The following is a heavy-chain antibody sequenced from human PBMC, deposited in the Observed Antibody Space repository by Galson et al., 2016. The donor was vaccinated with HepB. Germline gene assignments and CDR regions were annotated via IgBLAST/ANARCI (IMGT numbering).Heavy chain of an antibody. Sequence: SETLSLTCTVSGDAISSNHWWSWVRQPPGKGLEWIAEIYHYGSINYNPTLKSRVTISVDKSKNHFSLKLSSLTAEDTAVYYCARSVIGGAIRYFDSWGQGTLVTVSS. CDR2: IYHYGSI. V-gene: IGHV4-4*02. J-gene: IGHJ4*02. CDR3: ARSVIGGAIRYFDS. D-gene: IGHD1-26*01. CDR1: GDAISSNHW.